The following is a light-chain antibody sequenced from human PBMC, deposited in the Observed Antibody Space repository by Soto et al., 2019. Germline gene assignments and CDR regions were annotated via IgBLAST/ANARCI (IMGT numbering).Light chain of an antibody. CDR1: QSILYSPNNKNS. V-gene: IGKV4-1*01. CDR3: QQYYGSVVT. Sequence: DIVMTQSPDSLAVSLGERATINCKSSQSILYSPNNKNSLAWFQQQPGQPPKLLIYWASTRESGVPDRFSGSGSGTDFTLTISSLQAEDVAVYYCQQYYGSVVTIGQGTRLEIK. CDR2: WAS. J-gene: IGKJ5*01.